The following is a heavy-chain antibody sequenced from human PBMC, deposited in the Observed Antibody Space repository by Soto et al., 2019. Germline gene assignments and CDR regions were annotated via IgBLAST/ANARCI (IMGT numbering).Heavy chain of an antibody. CDR2: ISGGGGGT. J-gene: IGHJ4*02. CDR1: GFTFDNFA. D-gene: IGHD3-22*01. V-gene: IGHV3-23*01. CDR3: AKDVHYDSSGGLDC. Sequence: EVRLLESGGGLEQPGGSLRLSCTTSGFTFDNFAMSWVRQAPGRGLEWVSAISGGGGGTCYADSVKGRFIISRDNSKNTVFLQVNGLRTEDTAIYYCAKDVHYDSSGGLDCWGQGTLVTVSS.